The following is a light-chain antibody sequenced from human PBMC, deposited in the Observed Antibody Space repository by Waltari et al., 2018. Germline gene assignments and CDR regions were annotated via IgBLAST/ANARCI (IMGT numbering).Light chain of an antibody. Sequence: QSDLTQPASVSGSPGQSITIPCTGTSSDVAGSNYLSWYQQHPGNAPKLMIYGVSHRSSGVSNRFSGSKSGNTASLTISGLQAEDEADYYCSSYTGSSIRYVFGTGTKVTVL. CDR3: SSYTGSSIRYV. V-gene: IGLV2-14*01. CDR2: GVS. CDR1: SSDVAGSNY. J-gene: IGLJ1*01.